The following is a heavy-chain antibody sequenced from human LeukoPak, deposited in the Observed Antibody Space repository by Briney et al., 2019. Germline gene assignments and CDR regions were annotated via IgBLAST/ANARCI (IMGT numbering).Heavy chain of an antibody. Sequence: SETLSLTCTVPGGSISSNIYYWGWIRHPPGKGLEWIGSIYYSGSTFYNPSLKSRVTISVDTSKNQFSLKLSSVTAADTAVYYCARHRGYSSSRSNYFYYGMDVWGQGTTVTVSS. D-gene: IGHD6-13*01. J-gene: IGHJ6*02. V-gene: IGHV4-39*01. CDR2: IYYSGST. CDR1: GGSISSNIYY. CDR3: ARHRGYSSSRSNYFYYGMDV.